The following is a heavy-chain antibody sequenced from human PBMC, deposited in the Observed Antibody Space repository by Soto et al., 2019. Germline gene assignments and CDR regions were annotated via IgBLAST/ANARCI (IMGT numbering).Heavy chain of an antibody. CDR2: IIPIFGTA. CDR3: ATRPPGGPYRGVFDY. V-gene: IGHV1-69*13. D-gene: IGHD3-10*01. CDR1: GGTFSSYA. J-gene: IGHJ4*02. Sequence: SVKVSCKASGGTFSSYAITWVRQAPGQGLEWMGGIIPIFGTANYAQKFQGRVTITADESTSTAYMELSSLRSADTAVYYCATRPPGGPYRGVFDYWSQGTLVTVSS.